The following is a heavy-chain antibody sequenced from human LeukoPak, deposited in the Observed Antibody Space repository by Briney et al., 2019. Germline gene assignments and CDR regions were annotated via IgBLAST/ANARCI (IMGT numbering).Heavy chain of an antibody. CDR2: VYYTGST. J-gene: IGHJ4*02. Sequence: PSETLSLTCTVSGDFITAYYWSWIRQPPGKGLERLGYVYYTGSTEYNPSLRSRVTISLEMSKHQFSLNLTSVTAADTAVYYCASNTGTVFDYWGQGALVTVSS. D-gene: IGHD7-27*01. V-gene: IGHV4-59*01. CDR3: ASNTGTVFDY. CDR1: GDFITAYY.